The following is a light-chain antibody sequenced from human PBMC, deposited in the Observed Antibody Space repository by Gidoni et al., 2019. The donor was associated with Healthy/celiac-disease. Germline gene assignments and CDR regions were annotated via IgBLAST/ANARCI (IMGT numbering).Light chain of an antibody. V-gene: IGKV3-11*01. CDR2: DAS. J-gene: IGKJ4*01. CDR1: QSVSSY. Sequence: EIVLTQSPATLSLSPGERATLSCRASQSVSSYLAWYQQKPGQAPSLLIYDASNRATGIPARFSGSGSGTDFTLTISSLEPEDFAVYYCQQRSNWPLLTCGGGTKVEIK. CDR3: QQRSNWPLLT.